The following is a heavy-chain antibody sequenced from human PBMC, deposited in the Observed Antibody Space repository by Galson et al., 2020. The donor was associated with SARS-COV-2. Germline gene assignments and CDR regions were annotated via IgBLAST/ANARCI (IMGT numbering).Heavy chain of an antibody. D-gene: IGHD4-17*01. J-gene: IGHJ1*01. CDR1: GFTFTDYY. V-gene: IGHV1-2*02. CDR2: INPYSGDT. CDR3: ASGDYGVS. Sequence: GESLKISCKASGFTFTDYYMNWVRQAPGQGLEWVGWINPYSGDTDQAQNFQGRVTMTSDTTINTAYMELSSLRSDDTAIYYCASGDYGVSWGQGTLITVSS.